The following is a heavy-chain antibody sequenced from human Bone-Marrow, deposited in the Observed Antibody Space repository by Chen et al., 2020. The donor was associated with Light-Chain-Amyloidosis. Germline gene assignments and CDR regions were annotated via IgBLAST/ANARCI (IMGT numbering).Heavy chain of an antibody. CDR3: ARRRDGYNFDY. V-gene: IGHV5-51*01. CDR1: GYTFPNTC. J-gene: IGHJ4*02. Sequence: EVQLEQSGPEVKKPGESLKISCKGSGYTFPNTCIGWVRQLPGKGLEWMGVIYPDDSDARYSPSFEGQVTISADKSITTAYLQWRSLKASDTAMYYCARRRDGYNFDYWGQGTLVTVSS. CDR2: IYPDDSDA. D-gene: IGHD5-12*01.